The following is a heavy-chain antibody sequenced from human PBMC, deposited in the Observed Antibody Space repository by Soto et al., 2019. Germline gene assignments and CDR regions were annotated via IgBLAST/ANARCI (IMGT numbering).Heavy chain of an antibody. CDR3: AGGPLYYYDSSGLRLDY. J-gene: IGHJ4*02. V-gene: IGHV1-8*01. CDR1: GYTFTSYD. D-gene: IGHD3-22*01. CDR2: MNPNSGNT. Sequence: ASVKVSCKASGYTFTSYDINWVRQATGQGLEWMGWMNPNSGNTGYAQKFQGRVTMTRNTSISTAYMELSSLRSEDTAVYYCAGGPLYYYDSSGLRLDYWGQGTLVTVSS.